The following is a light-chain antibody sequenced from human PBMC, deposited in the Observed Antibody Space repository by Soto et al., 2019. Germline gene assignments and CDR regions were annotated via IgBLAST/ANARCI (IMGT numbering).Light chain of an antibody. CDR3: QHHNSYSQT. J-gene: IGKJ1*01. CDR2: GAS. CDR1: QSIRYY. Sequence: DIQLTQSPPTLSASVGDRVTITCRASQSIRYYLAWYQQMPGKAPKLLIYGASSLKSGVPSRFSGSGSVTEFTLTISSLQPDYVATYVCQHHNSYSQTFGQGTKVEIK. V-gene: IGKV1-5*01.